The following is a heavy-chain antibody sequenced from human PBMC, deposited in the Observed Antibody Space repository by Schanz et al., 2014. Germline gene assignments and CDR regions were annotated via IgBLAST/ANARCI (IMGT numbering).Heavy chain of an antibody. D-gene: IGHD2-2*01. J-gene: IGHJ4*02. V-gene: IGHV7-4-1*02. CDR2: INTNTGNP. Sequence: QVQLVQSGSELKKPGASVRVSCKASGYTFTDYAMNWVRQAPGQGLEWMGWINTNTGNPTYAQGFTGRFVFSLDTSVSTAYLQITNLKADDTAVYYCARGYCAGTSCPIFDYWGQGTLVTVSS. CDR1: GYTFTDYA. CDR3: ARGYCAGTSCPIFDY.